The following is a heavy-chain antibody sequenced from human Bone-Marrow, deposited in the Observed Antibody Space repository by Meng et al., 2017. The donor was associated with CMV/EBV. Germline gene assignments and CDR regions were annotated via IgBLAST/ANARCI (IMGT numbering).Heavy chain of an antibody. J-gene: IGHJ6*02. V-gene: IGHV3-74*01. Sequence: GESLKISCAASGFTFSSYWMHWVRQAPGKGLVWVSRINSDGSSTSYADSVKGRFTISRDNAKNTLYLQMNSLRAEDTAVYYCARDPSYGFYDFWSGDSGMDVWGQGTTVTVSS. CDR3: ARDPSYGFYDFWSGDSGMDV. D-gene: IGHD3-3*01. CDR1: GFTFSSYW. CDR2: INSDGSST.